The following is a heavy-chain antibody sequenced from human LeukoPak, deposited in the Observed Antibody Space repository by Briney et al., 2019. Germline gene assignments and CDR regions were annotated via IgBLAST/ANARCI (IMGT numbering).Heavy chain of an antibody. CDR2: INHSGST. V-gene: IGHV4-34*01. CDR1: GGSFSGYY. CDR3: ARGKVRGIAAAGIWFDP. J-gene: IGHJ5*02. D-gene: IGHD6-13*01. Sequence: PSETLSLTCAVYGGSFSGYYWSWIRQPPGKGLEWIGEINHSGSTNYNPSLKNRVTISVDTSKNQFSLKLSSVTAADTAVYYCARGKVRGIAAAGIWFDPWGQGTLVTVSS.